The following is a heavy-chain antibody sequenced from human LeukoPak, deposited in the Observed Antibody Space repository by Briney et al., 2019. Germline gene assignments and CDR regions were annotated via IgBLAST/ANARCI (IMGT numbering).Heavy chain of an antibody. CDR1: GYTFTGYY. J-gene: IGHJ4*02. Sequence: ASVKVSCTASGYTFTGYYMHWVRQAPGQGLEWMGGINPNSGGTNYAQKFQGRVTMTRDTSISTAYMELSRLRADDTAVYYCATPTVTTGYYFDYWGQGTLVTVSS. CDR2: INPNSGGT. CDR3: ATPTVTTGYYFDY. V-gene: IGHV1-2*02. D-gene: IGHD4-17*01.